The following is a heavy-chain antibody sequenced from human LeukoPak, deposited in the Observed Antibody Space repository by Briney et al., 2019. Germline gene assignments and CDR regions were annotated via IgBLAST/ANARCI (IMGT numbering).Heavy chain of an antibody. J-gene: IGHJ4*02. CDR3: NAGLEY. CDR1: GIKFRIYE. V-gene: IGHV3-48*03. D-gene: IGHD3/OR15-3a*01. Sequence: PARSLTLSCLASGIKFRIYEMNWVRQPAVKGLEWVSHIGRGTSPIYYTDSVQDRFTITRNNAKQSLDQQMNNLRAEDTGLYYCNAGLEYWGQEILVTVSS. CDR2: IGRGTSPI.